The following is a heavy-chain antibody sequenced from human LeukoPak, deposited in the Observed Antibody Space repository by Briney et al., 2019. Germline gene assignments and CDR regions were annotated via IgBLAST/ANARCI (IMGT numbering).Heavy chain of an antibody. CDR1: GYTFTGYY. J-gene: IGHJ3*02. CDR3: ARKLDCGGDCHDAFDI. V-gene: IGHV1-2*02. Sequence: ASVKVSCKASGYTFTGYYIHWVRQAPGQELEWMGWLSPNSGDTKLPQKFQGRVTMTRDTSISTAYMELSRLRSDDTAVYYCARKLDCGGDCHDAFDIWGQGTMVTVSS. CDR2: LSPNSGDT. D-gene: IGHD2-21*02.